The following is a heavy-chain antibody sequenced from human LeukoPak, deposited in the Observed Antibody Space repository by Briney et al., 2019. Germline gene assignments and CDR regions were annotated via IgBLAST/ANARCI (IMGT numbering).Heavy chain of an antibody. V-gene: IGHV3-30*18. Sequence: PGGSLRLSCAASGLTFSSYGMHWVRQAPGKGLEWVAAISYDGSNKYYADSVKGRFTISRDNSKNTLYLQMNSLRAEDTAVYYCAKARYYYGSGSYPTPFDYWGQGTLVTVSS. J-gene: IGHJ4*02. CDR1: GLTFSSYG. CDR3: AKARYYYGSGSYPTPFDY. CDR2: ISYDGSNK. D-gene: IGHD3-10*01.